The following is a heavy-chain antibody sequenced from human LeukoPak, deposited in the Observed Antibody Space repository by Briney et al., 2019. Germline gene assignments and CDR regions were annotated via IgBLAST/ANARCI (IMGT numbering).Heavy chain of an antibody. CDR2: INDNGAGT. J-gene: IGHJ6*03. CDR3: AKGLRTGVGPYMGYYMDV. CDR1: GFTFSSYA. V-gene: IGHV3-23*01. D-gene: IGHD3-16*01. Sequence: GGSLRLSCAASGFTFSSYAMSWVRQAPGKGLKWVSTINDNGAGTYYADSVKGRFTISRDNSYNTVSLQMNSLRDEDTGVYFCAKGLRTGVGPYMGYYMDVWGKGATVTVSS.